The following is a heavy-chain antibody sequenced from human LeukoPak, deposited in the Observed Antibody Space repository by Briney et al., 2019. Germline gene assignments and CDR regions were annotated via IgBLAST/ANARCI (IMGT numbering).Heavy chain of an antibody. CDR2: MSPNSGDT. Sequence: ASVKVSCKASGYTFTSYDFNWVRQATGQRPEWMGWMSPNSGDTGYAQKFQDRVTMTRNTSISTAYMELSSLRSVDTAVYYCARGPPNWGYDYWGPGTLVTVSS. J-gene: IGHJ4*02. V-gene: IGHV1-8*01. CDR1: GYTFTSYD. D-gene: IGHD7-27*01. CDR3: ARGPPNWGYDY.